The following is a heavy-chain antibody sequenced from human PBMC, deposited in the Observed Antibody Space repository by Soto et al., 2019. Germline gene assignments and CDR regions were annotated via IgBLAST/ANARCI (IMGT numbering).Heavy chain of an antibody. Sequence: SETLSLTCTVSGGSISSYYWSWIRQPPGKGLVWFGYIYYSGSTNYNPSLESRVTISVDTSKNQFSLKLSSVTAADTAVYYCARGKYSSGWYWYFDYWGQGTLVTVSS. CDR2: IYYSGST. CDR3: ARGKYSSGWYWYFDY. CDR1: GGSISSYY. J-gene: IGHJ4*02. V-gene: IGHV4-59*01. D-gene: IGHD6-19*01.